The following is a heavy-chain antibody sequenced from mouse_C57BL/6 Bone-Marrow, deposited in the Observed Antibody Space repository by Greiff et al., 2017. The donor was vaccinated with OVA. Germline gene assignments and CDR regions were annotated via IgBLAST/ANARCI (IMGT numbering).Heavy chain of an antibody. CDR3: TRDYGRDFDV. D-gene: IGHD2-4*01. Sequence: FQLQQSGAELVRPGASVKLSCTASGFNIKDDYMHWVKQRPEQGLEWIGRIDPEDGDTEYAPKFQGKATMTADTSSNTAYLQLSSLTSEDTAVYYCTRDYGRDFDVWGTGTTVTVSS. CDR2: IDPEDGDT. CDR1: GFNIKDDY. V-gene: IGHV14-1*01. J-gene: IGHJ1*03.